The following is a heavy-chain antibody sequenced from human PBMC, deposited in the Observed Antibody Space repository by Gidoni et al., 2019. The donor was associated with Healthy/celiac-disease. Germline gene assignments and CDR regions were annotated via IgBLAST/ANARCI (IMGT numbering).Heavy chain of an antibody. V-gene: IGHV3-30*18. J-gene: IGHJ4*02. D-gene: IGHD3-9*01. CDR2: ISYDGSNK. CDR3: AKDLGPYDMPPMGY. CDR1: GFTFSSYG. Sequence: SGFTFSSYGMHWVRQAPGKGLEWVAVISYDGSNKYYADSVKGRFTISRDNSKNTLYLQMNSLRAEDTAVYYCAKDLGPYDMPPMGYWGQGTLVTVSS.